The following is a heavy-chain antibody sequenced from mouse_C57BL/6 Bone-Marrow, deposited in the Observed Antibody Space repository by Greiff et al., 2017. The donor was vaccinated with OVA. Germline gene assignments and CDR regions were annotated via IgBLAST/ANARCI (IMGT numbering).Heavy chain of an antibody. Sequence: VQLKESGPGLAKPSQTLSLTCSVTGYSITSDYWNWIRKFPGNKLEYMGYISNSGSTYYNPSLKSRISITRDTSKNQYYLQLNSVTTEDTATYYGARIYYYGSRGYYFDYWGQGTTLTVSS. D-gene: IGHD1-1*01. CDR3: ARIYYYGSRGYYFDY. V-gene: IGHV3-8*01. CDR2: ISNSGST. CDR1: GYSITSDY. J-gene: IGHJ2*01.